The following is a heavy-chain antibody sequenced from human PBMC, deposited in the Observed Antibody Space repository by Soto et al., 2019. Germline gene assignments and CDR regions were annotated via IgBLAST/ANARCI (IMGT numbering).Heavy chain of an antibody. CDR2: INPSGGST. CDR3: ARDLHPAEATGYSYGYYYFDY. V-gene: IGHV1-46*01. Sequence: ASVKVSCKASGYTFTSYYMHWVRQAPGQGLEWMGIINPSGGSTSYAQKFQGRVTMTRDTPTSTVYMELSSLRSEDTAVYYCARDLHPAEATGYSYGYYYFDYWGQGTLVTVSS. D-gene: IGHD5-18*01. J-gene: IGHJ4*02. CDR1: GYTFTSYY.